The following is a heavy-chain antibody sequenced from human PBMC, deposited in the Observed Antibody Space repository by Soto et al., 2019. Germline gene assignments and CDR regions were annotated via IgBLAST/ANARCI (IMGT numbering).Heavy chain of an antibody. CDR3: ARTKKQWLGNNWFDP. CDR2: IYYSGST. D-gene: IGHD6-19*01. CDR1: GGSISSYY. V-gene: IGHV4-59*01. Sequence: SETLSLTCTVSGGSISSYYWSWIRQPPGKGLEWIGYIYYSGSTNYNPSLKSRVTISVDTSKNQFSLKLSSVTAADTAVYYCARTKKQWLGNNWFDPWGQGTLVTVS. J-gene: IGHJ5*02.